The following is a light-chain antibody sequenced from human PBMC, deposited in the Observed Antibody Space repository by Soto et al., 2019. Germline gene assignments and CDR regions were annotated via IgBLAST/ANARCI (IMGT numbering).Light chain of an antibody. CDR2: GAS. Sequence: EIVLTQSPGTLSLSPGERATLSCRASQSVFNNHIGWYQQKPGRAPRRLIFGASFRATGIPDRFSGSGSGTDFTLTISRLEPEDFAVYYCQQYGSSPTTFGQGTKV. J-gene: IGKJ1*01. CDR3: QQYGSSPTT. V-gene: IGKV3-20*01. CDR1: QSVFNNH.